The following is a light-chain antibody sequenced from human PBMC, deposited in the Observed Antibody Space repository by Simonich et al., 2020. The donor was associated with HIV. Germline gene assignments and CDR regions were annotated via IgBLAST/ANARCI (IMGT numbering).Light chain of an antibody. J-gene: IGLJ2*01. CDR1: SSDIGY. V-gene: IGLV2-14*01. Sequence: QSALTQPASVSGSPGQSITISCTGSSSDIGYVSWYQQHPGKAPRLIIFDVGKRPSGVSPRFSGSKSGNTASLTISGLQVEDEADYYCNSYTSSSLDVVFGGGTKLTVL. CDR2: DVG. CDR3: NSYTSSSLDVV.